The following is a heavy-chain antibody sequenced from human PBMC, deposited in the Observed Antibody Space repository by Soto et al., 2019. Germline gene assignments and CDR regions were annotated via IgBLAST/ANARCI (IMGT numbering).Heavy chain of an antibody. CDR3: ARRVYSVVHDAFDI. CDR2: IYPGDSDT. CDR1: GYSFTSYW. V-gene: IGHV5-51*01. Sequence: SGYSFTSYWIGWVRQMPGKGLEWMGIIYPGDSDTRYSPSFQGQVTISADKSISTAYLQWSSLKASDTAMYYCARRVYSVVHDAFDIWGQGTMVTVSS. J-gene: IGHJ3*02. D-gene: IGHD6-13*01.